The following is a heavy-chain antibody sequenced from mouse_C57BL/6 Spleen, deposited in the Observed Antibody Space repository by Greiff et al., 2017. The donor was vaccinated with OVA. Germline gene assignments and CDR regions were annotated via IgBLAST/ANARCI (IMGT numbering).Heavy chain of an antibody. CDR2: IRNKANGYTT. Sequence: EVQGVESGGGLVQPGGSLSLSCAASGFTFTDYYMSWVRQPPGKALEWLGFIRNKANGYTTEYSASVKGRFTISRDNSQSILYLQMNALRAEDSATYYCARYYGYDEDAMDYWGQGTSVTVSS. V-gene: IGHV7-3*01. CDR1: GFTFTDYY. D-gene: IGHD2-2*01. CDR3: ARYYGYDEDAMDY. J-gene: IGHJ4*01.